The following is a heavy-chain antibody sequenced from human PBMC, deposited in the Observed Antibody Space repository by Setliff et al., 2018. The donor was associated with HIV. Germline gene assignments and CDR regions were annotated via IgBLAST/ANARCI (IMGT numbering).Heavy chain of an antibody. V-gene: IGHV3-48*03. CDR2: IISGDSTI. Sequence: GGSLRLSCVASGFIFSSYEMNWVRQAPGKGLEWVSSIISGDSTIYYADSVKGRFIASTDNAKNSLFLEMNSLKAEDTAVYYCARAYNVYDYRFDSSGYDYWGQGTLVTVSS. J-gene: IGHJ4*02. CDR3: ARAYNVYDYRFDSSGYDY. D-gene: IGHD3-22*01. CDR1: GFIFSSYE.